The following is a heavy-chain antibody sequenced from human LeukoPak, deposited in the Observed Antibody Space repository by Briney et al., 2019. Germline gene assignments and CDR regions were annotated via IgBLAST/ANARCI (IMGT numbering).Heavy chain of an antibody. CDR2: ISYDGSNI. CDR1: GFTSSIYG. J-gene: IGHJ4*02. V-gene: IGHV3-30*18. Sequence: QPGRSLRLSCAASGFTSSIYGMHWVRQAPGKGLEWVAVISYDGSNIYYADSVKGRFTISRDNSKNTLYLEMNSLRAEDTAVYYCAKKLPGAVAANMDYWGQGTLVTVSS. CDR3: AKKLPGAVAANMDY. D-gene: IGHD2-21*01.